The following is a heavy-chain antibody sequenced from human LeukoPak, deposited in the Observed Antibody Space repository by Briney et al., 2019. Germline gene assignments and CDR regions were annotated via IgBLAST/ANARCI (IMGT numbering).Heavy chain of an antibody. CDR3: ARDTSSGWYYFDY. D-gene: IGHD6-19*01. J-gene: IGHJ4*02. CDR1: GGSISSYY. V-gene: IGHV4-59*01. Sequence: SETLSLTCTVSGGSISSYYWSWIRQPPGKGLEWIGYIYYSGSTNYNPSLKSRVTISVDTSKNRFSLKLSSVTAADTAVYYCARDTSSGWYYFDYWGQGTLVTVSS. CDR2: IYYSGST.